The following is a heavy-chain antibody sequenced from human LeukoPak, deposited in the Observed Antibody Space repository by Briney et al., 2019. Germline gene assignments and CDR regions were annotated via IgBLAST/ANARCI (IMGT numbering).Heavy chain of an antibody. CDR1: GYSISRGYY. D-gene: IGHD4-23*01. Sequence: PSETLSLTCTVSGYSISRGYYWGWIRQPPGKGLEWIGNIHHSGSTNYNPSLKSRVTISVDTSKNQFSLKLRSVTAADTAVYYCARDPTTVVTLPYYFDDWGQGTLVTVSS. J-gene: IGHJ4*02. CDR2: IHHSGST. CDR3: ARDPTTVVTLPYYFDD. V-gene: IGHV4-38-2*02.